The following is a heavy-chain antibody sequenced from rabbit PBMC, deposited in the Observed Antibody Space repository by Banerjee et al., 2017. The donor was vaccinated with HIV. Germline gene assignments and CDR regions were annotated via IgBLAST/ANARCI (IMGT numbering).Heavy chain of an antibody. CDR3: ARDLAGVIGWNFNL. Sequence: QEQLEESGGGLVQPEGSLTLTCTASGFSFSNKYVMCWVRQAPGKGLEWIACISVGSSGHTYYATWAKGRFTISKTSSTTVTLQMTSLTAADTATYFCARDLAGVIGWNFNLWGQGTLVTVS. D-gene: IGHD4-1*01. CDR2: ISVGSSGHT. J-gene: IGHJ4*01. CDR1: GFSFSNKYV. V-gene: IGHV1S45*01.